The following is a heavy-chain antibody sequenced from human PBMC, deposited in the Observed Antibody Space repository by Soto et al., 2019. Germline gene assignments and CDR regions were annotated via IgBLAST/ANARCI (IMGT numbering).Heavy chain of an antibody. CDR1: GFTFSSYG. CDR2: ISYDGSNK. CDR3: AKDLYGYSSSSVGASFDY. J-gene: IGHJ4*02. Sequence: QVQLVESGGGVVQPGRSLRLSCAASGFTFSSYGMHWVRQAPGTGLERVAVISYDGSNKYYADSVKGRFTISRDNSKNTLYLQMNSLRAEDTAVYYCAKDLYGYSSSSVGASFDYWGQGTLVTVSS. D-gene: IGHD6-6*01. V-gene: IGHV3-30*18.